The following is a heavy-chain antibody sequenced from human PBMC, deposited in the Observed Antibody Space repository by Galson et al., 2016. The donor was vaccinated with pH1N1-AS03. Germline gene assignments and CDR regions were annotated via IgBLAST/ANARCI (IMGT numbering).Heavy chain of an antibody. CDR1: GVSVRSDY. Sequence: SETLSLTCTVSGVSVRSDYWSWVRQPPGKGLEWIAYISDSGTTNYNPSLKNRVTISVDTSKNQFSLRLSSVTAADTAAYYCAKYCRGTKCYGRFDPWGQGTLVTVSS. V-gene: IGHV4-59*02. J-gene: IGHJ5*02. CDR3: AKYCRGTKCYGRFDP. D-gene: IGHD2-15*01. CDR2: ISDSGTT.